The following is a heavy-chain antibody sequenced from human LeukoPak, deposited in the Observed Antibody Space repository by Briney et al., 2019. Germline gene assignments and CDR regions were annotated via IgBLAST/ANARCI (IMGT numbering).Heavy chain of an antibody. CDR1: GGSISSGGYY. D-gene: IGHD3-10*01. V-gene: IGHV4-30-2*01. J-gene: IGHJ5*02. CDR3: ARISHSGYGSGSYYTLFDP. Sequence: SETLSLTCTVSGGSISSGGYYWSWIRQPPGKGLEWIGYIYHSGSTYYNPSLKSRVTISVDTSKNQFSLKLSSVTAADTAVYYCARISHSGYGSGSYYTLFDPWGQGTLVTVSS. CDR2: IYHSGST.